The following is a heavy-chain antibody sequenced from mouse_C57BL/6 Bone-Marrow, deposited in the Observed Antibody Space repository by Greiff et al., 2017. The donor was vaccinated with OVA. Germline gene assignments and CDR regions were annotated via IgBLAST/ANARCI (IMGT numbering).Heavy chain of an antibody. CDR2: INPDSSTI. CDR1: GIDFSRYW. J-gene: IGHJ1*03. CDR3: ARRYYGSSYGYFDV. V-gene: IGHV4-1*01. Sequence: EVHLVESGGGLVQPGGSLKLSCAASGIDFSRYWMSWVRRAPGKGLEWIGEINPDSSTINYAPSLKDKFIISRDNAKNTLYLQMSKVRSEDTALYYGARRYYGSSYGYFDVWGTGTTVTVSS. D-gene: IGHD1-1*01.